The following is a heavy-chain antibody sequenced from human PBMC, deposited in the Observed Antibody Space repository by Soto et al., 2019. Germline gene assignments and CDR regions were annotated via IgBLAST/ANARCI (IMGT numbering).Heavy chain of an antibody. Sequence: SETLSRTCTVSGGSIDSYNWNWIRKPPGKGLEWIGYIHYSGSANYNPSLNSRVTISVDTSKNQFSLKLSSVTAADTAVYYCARETYGRTGGYYYYDTDVWGPGTTVTGLL. CDR3: ARETYGRTGGYYYYDTDV. D-gene: IGHD7-27*01. CDR1: GGSIDSYN. CDR2: IHYSGSA. V-gene: IGHV4-59*01. J-gene: IGHJ6*02.